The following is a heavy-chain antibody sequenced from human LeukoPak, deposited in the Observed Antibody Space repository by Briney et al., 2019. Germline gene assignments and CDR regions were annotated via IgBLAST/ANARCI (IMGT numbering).Heavy chain of an antibody. CDR3: ARGRDVVAT. V-gene: IGHV4-59*01. J-gene: IGHJ4*02. Sequence: SETLSLTCTVSGGSISSDHCSWIRQPPGKGLEWIGYIYYSGSTKYNPSLKSRVTMSVSRSENQFSLNLTSVTAADTAVYYCARGRDVVATWGQGTLVTVSS. CDR2: IYYSGST. CDR1: GGSISSDH. D-gene: IGHD5-12*01.